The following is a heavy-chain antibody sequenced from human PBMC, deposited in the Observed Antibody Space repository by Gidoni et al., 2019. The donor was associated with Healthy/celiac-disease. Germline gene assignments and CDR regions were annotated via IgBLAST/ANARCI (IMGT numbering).Heavy chain of an antibody. J-gene: IGHJ6*02. D-gene: IGHD6-19*01. CDR2: IYPSGST. CDR1: GGSISSSTW. V-gene: IGHV4-4*02. Sequence: QVQLQESGPGLVKPSGTLSLTCDVSGGSISSSTWWSWVRQPPGKGLEWIGEIYPSGSTNYNPSLKSRVTISVDKSKNQFSLKLSSVAAADTAVYYCARVWVAGTLDYYYGMDVWGQGTTVTVSS. CDR3: ARVWVAGTLDYYYGMDV.